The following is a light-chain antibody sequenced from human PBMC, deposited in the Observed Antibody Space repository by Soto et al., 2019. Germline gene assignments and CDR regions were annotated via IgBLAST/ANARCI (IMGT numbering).Light chain of an antibody. CDR1: QSVSSSY. V-gene: IGKV3-20*01. CDR3: QQYGTSPRT. Sequence: EIVLTQSPGTLSLSPGERATLSCRASQSVSSSYLAWYQHKPGQAPRLLIYGASSRATGIPDRFSGSGSGTACTLPISRLEPEDFAVYFCQQYGTSPRTFGQGTKVEIK. J-gene: IGKJ2*01. CDR2: GAS.